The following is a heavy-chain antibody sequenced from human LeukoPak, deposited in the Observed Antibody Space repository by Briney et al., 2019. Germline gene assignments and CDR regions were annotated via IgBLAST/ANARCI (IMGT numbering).Heavy chain of an antibody. CDR1: GFTFSSYS. CDR2: ISSSSTYI. CDR3: ARGATYGGGDY. V-gene: IGHV3-21*01. J-gene: IGHJ4*02. Sequence: GGSLRLSCEASGFTFSSYSMNWVRQAPGKGLEWVSYISSSSTYIHYADSVKGRFTISRDDAKNSLYLQMNSLRAEDTAVYYCARGATYGGGDYWGQGTLVTVSS. D-gene: IGHD4-23*01.